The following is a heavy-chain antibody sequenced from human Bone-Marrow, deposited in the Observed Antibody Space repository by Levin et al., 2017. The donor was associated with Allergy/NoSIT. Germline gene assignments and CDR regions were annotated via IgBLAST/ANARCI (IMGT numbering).Heavy chain of an antibody. CDR1: GFTFSNYG. J-gene: IGHJ4*02. CDR3: AKLLPWLVLTAPFDY. D-gene: IGHD6-19*01. Sequence: SCAVSGFTFSNYGMHWFRQAPGKGLEWVALISYDGSDKDYADSVKGRFTISRDSSKNTLYLQMNSLRAEDTAVYYCAKLLPWLVLTAPFDYWGQGTLVTVSS. V-gene: IGHV3-30*18. CDR2: ISYDGSDK.